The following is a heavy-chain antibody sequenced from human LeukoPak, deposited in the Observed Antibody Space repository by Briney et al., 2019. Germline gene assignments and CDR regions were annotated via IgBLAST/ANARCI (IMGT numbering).Heavy chain of an antibody. Sequence: ASVKVSCKTSGGTFSSYAISWVRQAPGQGLEWMGWINPNSGGTNYAQKFQGRVTMTRDTSISTAYMELSRLRSDDTAVYYCARVGLGYCSSTSCYRWFDPWGQGTLVTVSS. CDR1: GGTFSSYA. V-gene: IGHV1-2*02. D-gene: IGHD2-2*02. J-gene: IGHJ5*02. CDR3: ARVGLGYCSSTSCYRWFDP. CDR2: INPNSGGT.